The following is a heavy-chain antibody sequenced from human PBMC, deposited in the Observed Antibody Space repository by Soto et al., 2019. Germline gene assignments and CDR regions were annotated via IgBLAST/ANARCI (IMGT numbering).Heavy chain of an antibody. V-gene: IGHV3-15*01. CDR2: IKSKTDGGTT. CDR3: TTHSLTYYYDSSEYFQH. CDR1: GFTFSNAW. Sequence: GGSLRLSCAASGFTFSNAWMSWVRQAPGKGLEWVGRIKSKTDGGTTDYAAPVKGRFTISRDDSKNTLYLQMNSLKTEDTAVYYCTTHSLTYYYDSSEYFQHWGQGTLVTVSS. D-gene: IGHD3-22*01. J-gene: IGHJ1*01.